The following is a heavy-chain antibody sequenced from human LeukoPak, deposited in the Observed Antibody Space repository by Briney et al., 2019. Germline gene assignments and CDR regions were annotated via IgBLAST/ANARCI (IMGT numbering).Heavy chain of an antibody. Sequence: SQTLSLTCTVSGGSISSYHRSWIRQPPGKGLEWIGYIYYRGSTNYNPALKIRVTISVDPSKNQFSLKLSSVTAADTAVYYCARLVVEVVAAPWAFDIWGQGTMVTVSS. J-gene: IGHJ3*02. CDR3: ARLVVEVVAAPWAFDI. V-gene: IGHV4-59*01. D-gene: IGHD2-15*01. CDR2: IYYRGST. CDR1: GGSISSYH.